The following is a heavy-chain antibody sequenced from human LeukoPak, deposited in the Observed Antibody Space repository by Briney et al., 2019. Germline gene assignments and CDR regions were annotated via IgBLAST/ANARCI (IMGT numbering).Heavy chain of an antibody. CDR1: GFTFSSYA. Sequence: GGSLRLSCAASGFTFSSYAMSWVRQAPGKGLEWVSAISGSGGSSYYADSVKGRFTISRDNSKNTLYLQMNSLRAEDTAVYYCAKDLSGFLHWYFDLWGRGTLVTVSS. J-gene: IGHJ2*01. D-gene: IGHD6-25*01. CDR3: AKDLSGFLHWYFDL. V-gene: IGHV3-23*01. CDR2: ISGSGGSS.